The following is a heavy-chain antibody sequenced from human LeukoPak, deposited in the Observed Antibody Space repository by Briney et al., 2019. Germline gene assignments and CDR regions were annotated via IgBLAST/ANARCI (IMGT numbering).Heavy chain of an antibody. Sequence: GGSLRLSCAASGFTFSSYAMSWVRQAPGKGLEWVSAISGSGGSTYYADSVKGRFTISRDNSKNTLYLQMNSLRAEDTAVYYCARDCSSTSCYGAFDIWGQGTMVTVSS. V-gene: IGHV3-23*01. CDR2: ISGSGGST. J-gene: IGHJ3*02. CDR3: ARDCSSTSCYGAFDI. CDR1: GFTFSSYA. D-gene: IGHD2-2*01.